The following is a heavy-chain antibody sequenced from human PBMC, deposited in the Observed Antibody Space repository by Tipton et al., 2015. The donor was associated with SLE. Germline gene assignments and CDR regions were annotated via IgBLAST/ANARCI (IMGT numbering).Heavy chain of an antibody. CDR3: ARLERYSGYDWHFDH. V-gene: IGHV3-74*01. CDR1: GFTFSSYW. Sequence: SLRLSCVASGFTFSSYWMHWVRQAPGKGLVWVSRINSDGSSTNYADSVKGRFTISRDNAKNTLYLQMNSLRAEDTAVYYCARLERYSGYDWHFDHWGQGTLVTVSS. D-gene: IGHD5-12*01. J-gene: IGHJ5*02. CDR2: INSDGSST.